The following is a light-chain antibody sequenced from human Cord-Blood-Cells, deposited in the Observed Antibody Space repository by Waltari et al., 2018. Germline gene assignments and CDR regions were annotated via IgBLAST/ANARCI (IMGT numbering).Light chain of an antibody. CDR3: CSYAGSSTWV. CDR2: EGS. J-gene: IGLJ3*02. V-gene: IGLV2-23*01. CDR1: SSAVGSYTL. Sequence: QSALTQPASVSGSPGPSITISCTGLSSAVGSYTLVPWYQQHPGKDHKLMIYEGSKRPSWVANRFSGSKSGNTASLTISGLQAEDEADYYCCSYAGSSTWVFGVGTKLTVL.